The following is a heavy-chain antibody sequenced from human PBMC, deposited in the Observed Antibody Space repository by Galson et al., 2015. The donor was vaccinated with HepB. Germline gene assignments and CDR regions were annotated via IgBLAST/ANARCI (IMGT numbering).Heavy chain of an antibody. J-gene: IGHJ4*02. D-gene: IGHD4-23*01. CDR2: MNPNSGNT. Sequence: SVKVSCKASGYTFTSYAMHWVRQAPGQGLEWMGWMNPNSGNTGYAQKFQGRVTMTRNTSISTAYMELSSLRSEDTAVYYCARDSYGGNSDYWGQGTLVTVSS. V-gene: IGHV1-8*02. CDR1: GYTFTSYA. CDR3: ARDSYGGNSDY.